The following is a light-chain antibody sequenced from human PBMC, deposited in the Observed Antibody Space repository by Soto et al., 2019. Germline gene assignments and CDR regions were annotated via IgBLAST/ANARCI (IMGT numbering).Light chain of an antibody. V-gene: IGKV1-39*01. Sequence: DIQMTQSPSSLSSSVGDRVTITCRASQSIDNYLNWYQQKPGKAPNLLIYAASTLLSGVPSRFSGRGSGTHFTLTISSLQPEDFATYYCQQSYSSPETFGQGTKVEIK. CDR1: QSIDNY. J-gene: IGKJ1*01. CDR3: QQSYSSPET. CDR2: AAS.